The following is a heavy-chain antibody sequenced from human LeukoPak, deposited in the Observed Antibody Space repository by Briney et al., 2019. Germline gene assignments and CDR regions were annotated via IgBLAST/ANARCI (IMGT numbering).Heavy chain of an antibody. Sequence: ASVKVSCKASGYTFTGYYMHWVRQAPGQGLEWMGWINPNSGGTNYAQKFQGRGTMTRDTSISTAYMELSRLRSGDTAGYYWARGSWVAARLLDCWGQGTLVTVSS. V-gene: IGHV1-2*02. CDR3: ARGSWVAARLLDC. J-gene: IGHJ4*02. CDR2: INPNSGGT. D-gene: IGHD6-6*01. CDR1: GYTFTGYY.